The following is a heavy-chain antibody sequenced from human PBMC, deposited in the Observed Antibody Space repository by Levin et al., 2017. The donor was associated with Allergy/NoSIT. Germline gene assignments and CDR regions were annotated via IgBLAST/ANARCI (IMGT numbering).Heavy chain of an antibody. CDR1: GYIFTTKY. Sequence: ASVKVSCKTSGYIFTTKYVHWVRQAPGQGLEWLGVINPSEGDTNYAQELQGRVSITRDTSTSTVYMELSSLRSEDTALYFCAREGGTIAGGAKKSDDWGQGTLVTVS. V-gene: IGHV1-46*01. CDR2: INPSEGDT. J-gene: IGHJ4*02. CDR3: AREGGTIAGGAKKSDD. D-gene: IGHD6-13*01.